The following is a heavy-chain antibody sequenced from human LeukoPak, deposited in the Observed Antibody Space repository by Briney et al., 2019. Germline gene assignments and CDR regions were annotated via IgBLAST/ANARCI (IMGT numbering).Heavy chain of an antibody. CDR1: GVSISSSDYY. CDR3: ARALGYCSGGSCTRGYNWFDP. CDR2: IYYGGST. J-gene: IGHJ5*02. D-gene: IGHD2-15*01. Sequence: SETLSLTCTVSGVSISSSDYYWGWLRQPPAKGLEWIGSIYYGGSTYYNPSLKSRVTISVDTSMNQFSLKLSFVTTADTAVYYCARALGYCSGGSCTRGYNWFDPWGQGTLVTVPS. V-gene: IGHV4-39*01.